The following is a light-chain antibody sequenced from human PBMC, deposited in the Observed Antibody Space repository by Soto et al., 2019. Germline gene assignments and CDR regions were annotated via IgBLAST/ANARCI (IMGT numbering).Light chain of an antibody. CDR2: EGT. CDR3: SSYTSTSTPWV. CDR1: SSDVGSYNL. J-gene: IGLJ3*02. Sequence: QSALTQPASVSASPGQSITIPCTGTSSDVGSYNLVSWFQQHPGKVPKLLIYEGTKRPSGLSDRFSGSKSGNTASLTISGLQAEDEADYYCSSYTSTSTPWVFGGGTKVTVL. V-gene: IGLV2-14*02.